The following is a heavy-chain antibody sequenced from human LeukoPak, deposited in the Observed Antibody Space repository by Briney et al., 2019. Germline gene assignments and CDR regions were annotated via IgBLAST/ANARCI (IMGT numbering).Heavy chain of an antibody. Sequence: PGGSLRLSCAVSEFSFNNHWMSWVRQAAGKRLEWVANIKQDGSESYYVGSVKGRFTISRDNAKNSLYLQMNSLRAEDTAVYYCETGYSSGWYGVGFGYWGQGTLVTVSS. CDR3: ETGYSSGWYGVGFGY. CDR1: EFSFNNHW. J-gene: IGHJ4*02. CDR2: IKQDGSES. D-gene: IGHD6-19*01. V-gene: IGHV3-7*01.